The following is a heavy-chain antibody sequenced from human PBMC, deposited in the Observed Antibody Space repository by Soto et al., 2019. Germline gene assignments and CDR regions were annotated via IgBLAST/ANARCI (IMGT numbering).Heavy chain of an antibody. CDR1: GFTFGDYG. Sequence: EVELLESGGGLARPGGSLRLSCAASGFTFGDYGMTWVRQAPGKGLEWVSAISGSGGSTFYAESLGGRFTITRDNSMNVLYLQITKLGAGDTAIYYCAKSSSGSPRDSPAFWGRGTLVTVSS. D-gene: IGHD2-21*01. J-gene: IGHJ4*02. CDR2: ISGSGGST. V-gene: IGHV3-23*01. CDR3: AKSSSGSPRDSPAF.